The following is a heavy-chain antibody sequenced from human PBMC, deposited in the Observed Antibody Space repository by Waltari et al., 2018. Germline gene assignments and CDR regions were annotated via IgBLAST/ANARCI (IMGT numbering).Heavy chain of an antibody. J-gene: IGHJ4*02. Sequence: EVQLVESGGGLVNPGGSLRLSCAASGFTFSNPYINWVRQAPGKGLGWVGLVKSKTAGGTTEYAAPVKGRFTISRDDSKDTAYLQMNSLRIEDTAVYYCATERTGSHDYWGQGTLVTVSS. V-gene: IGHV3-15*01. CDR3: ATERTGSHDY. D-gene: IGHD1-26*01. CDR2: VKSKTAGGTT. CDR1: GFTFSNPY.